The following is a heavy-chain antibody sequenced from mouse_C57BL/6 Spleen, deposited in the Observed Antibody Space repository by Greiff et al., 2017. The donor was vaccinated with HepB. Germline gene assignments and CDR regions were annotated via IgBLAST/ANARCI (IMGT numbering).Heavy chain of an antibody. Sequence: QVQLQQSGAELVKPGASVKISCKASGYAFSSYWMNWVKQRPGQGLEWIGQIYPGDGDTNYNGKFKGKATLTADKSSSTAYMQLSSLTSEDSAVYFCARFYYGSSSYAMDYWGQGTSVTVSS. CDR1: GYAFSSYW. D-gene: IGHD1-1*01. CDR3: ARFYYGSSSYAMDY. CDR2: IYPGDGDT. V-gene: IGHV1-80*01. J-gene: IGHJ4*01.